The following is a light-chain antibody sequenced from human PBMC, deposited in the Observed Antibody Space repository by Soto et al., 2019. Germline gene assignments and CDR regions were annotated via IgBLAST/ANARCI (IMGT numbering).Light chain of an antibody. CDR3: QQYGSSGT. V-gene: IGKV3-20*01. CDR2: GAS. J-gene: IGKJ1*01. Sequence: EIVLTQSPGTLSLSPGERATLSCRASQSVSNNYLAWYQQKPDQAPRLLIYGASNRATGIPDRFSGSGSGTDFTLTISRREPEDVAVYYCQQYGSSGTVGQGTKVEIK. CDR1: QSVSNNY.